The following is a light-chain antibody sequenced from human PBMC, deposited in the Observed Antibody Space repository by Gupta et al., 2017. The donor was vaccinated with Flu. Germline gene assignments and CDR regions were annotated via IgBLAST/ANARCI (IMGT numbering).Light chain of an antibody. CDR3: SSYAGSNIRYV. Sequence: QSALTQPPPASGSPGQSVTIPCTGTSSDVDDYNYVSWYQQHPGKAPKLMIYEVSKRPSGVPDRFSGSKSGNTASLTVSGLQAEDEADYYCSSYAGSNIRYVFGTGTKVTVL. J-gene: IGLJ1*01. V-gene: IGLV2-8*01. CDR2: EVS. CDR1: SSDVDDYNY.